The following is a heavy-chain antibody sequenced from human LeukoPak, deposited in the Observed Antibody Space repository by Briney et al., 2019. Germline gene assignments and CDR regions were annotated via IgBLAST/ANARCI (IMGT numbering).Heavy chain of an antibody. J-gene: IGHJ4*02. CDR1: GFTLSINY. D-gene: IGHD6-19*01. Sequence: GGSLRLSCVVSGFTLSINYMSWVRQAPGKGLEWVSLISGGDTKCYADSVKGRFTISRDTSKNTVYLQMNSLRAEDTAVYYCARGEAYSSGWYPPSHFDYWGQGNMVTVSS. CDR2: ISGGDTK. CDR3: ARGEAYSSGWYPPSHFDY. V-gene: IGHV3-66*01.